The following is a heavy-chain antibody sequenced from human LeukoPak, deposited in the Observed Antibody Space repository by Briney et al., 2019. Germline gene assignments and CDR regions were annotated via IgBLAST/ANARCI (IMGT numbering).Heavy chain of an antibody. Sequence: GGSLRLSCAASGFTFSSYSMNWVRQAPGKGLEWVSSISSSSGYIYYADSVKGRFTISRDNAKNSLYLQMNSLRAEDTAVYYCARDSTWDYDILTGYYTSSQRLYYFDYWGQGTLVTVSS. J-gene: IGHJ4*02. CDR2: ISSSSGYI. CDR1: GFTFSSYS. D-gene: IGHD3-9*01. CDR3: ARDSTWDYDILTGYYTSSQRLYYFDY. V-gene: IGHV3-21*01.